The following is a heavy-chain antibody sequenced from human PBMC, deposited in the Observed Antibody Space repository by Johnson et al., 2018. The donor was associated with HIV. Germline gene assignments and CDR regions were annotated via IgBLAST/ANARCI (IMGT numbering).Heavy chain of an antibody. CDR2: IGNAGDT. Sequence: EVQLVESGGGLVQPGGSLRLSCAASGFTFSNHDMYWVRQATGKGLEWVSGIGNAGDTYYPGSVKGRFTISREHAKNSLYLQMNSLRAGDTAVYYCARDWGFDDSSWPMEMGGAVDIWGQGTMVTVSS. D-gene: IGHD6-13*01. V-gene: IGHV3-13*01. CDR1: GFTFSNHD. CDR3: ARDWGFDDSSWPMEMGGAVDI. J-gene: IGHJ3*02.